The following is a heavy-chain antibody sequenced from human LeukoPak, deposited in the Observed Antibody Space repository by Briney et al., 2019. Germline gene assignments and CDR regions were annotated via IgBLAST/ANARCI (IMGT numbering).Heavy chain of an antibody. J-gene: IGHJ4*02. Sequence: GGSLRLSCAASGFTFSSYSMTWVRQAPGKGLEWVSSISSSSSYIYYADSVKGRFTISRDNAKSSLYLQMNSLRAEDTAVYYCAREGQWELLNYFDYWGQGTLVTVSS. CDR1: GFTFSSYS. V-gene: IGHV3-21*01. D-gene: IGHD1-26*01. CDR2: ISSSSSYI. CDR3: AREGQWELLNYFDY.